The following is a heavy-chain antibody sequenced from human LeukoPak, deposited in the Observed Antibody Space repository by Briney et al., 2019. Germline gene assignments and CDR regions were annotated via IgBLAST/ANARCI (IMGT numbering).Heavy chain of an antibody. D-gene: IGHD3-22*01. CDR1: GGSISSGSYY. CDR3: ARDSQYYYDSSGYPLFDY. J-gene: IGHJ4*02. CDR2: IYTSGST. V-gene: IGHV4-61*02. Sequence: TPSQTLSLTCTVSGGSISSGSYYWSWIRQPAGKELEWIGRIYTSGSTNYNPSLKSRVTISVETSKNQFSLKLSSVTAADTAVYYCARDSQYYYDSSGYPLFDYWGQGTLVTVSS.